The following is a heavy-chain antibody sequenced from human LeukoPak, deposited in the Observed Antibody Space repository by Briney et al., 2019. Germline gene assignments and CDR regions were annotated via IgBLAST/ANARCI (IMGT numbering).Heavy chain of an antibody. D-gene: IGHD3-3*01. J-gene: IGHJ6*03. CDR2: TYYRSKWYN. CDR3: ARSYYDFWSGHYYMDV. V-gene: IGHV6-1*01. CDR1: GDSVSSNSAA. Sequence: SQTVSLICGISGDSVSSNSAAWKWIRQSPSRGLEWLGRTYYRSKWYNDYAGSVKSRITINPDTSNNQFSLQLNSVAPEDTAVYYCARSYYDFWSGHYYMDVWGKGTTVTVSS.